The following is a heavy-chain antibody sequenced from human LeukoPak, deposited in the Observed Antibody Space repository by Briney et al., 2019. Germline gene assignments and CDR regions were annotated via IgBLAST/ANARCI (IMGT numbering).Heavy chain of an antibody. Sequence: GGSLRLSCAASGFSFSSYNMNWVRQAPGKGLEWVSSISSSSSYIYYADSVKGRFTISRDNAKNSLYLQMNSLRAEDTAVYYCARDHYDFWSGYYWFDYWGQGTLVTVSS. CDR1: GFSFSSYN. V-gene: IGHV3-21*01. D-gene: IGHD3-3*01. CDR2: ISSSSSYI. CDR3: ARDHYDFWSGYYWFDY. J-gene: IGHJ4*02.